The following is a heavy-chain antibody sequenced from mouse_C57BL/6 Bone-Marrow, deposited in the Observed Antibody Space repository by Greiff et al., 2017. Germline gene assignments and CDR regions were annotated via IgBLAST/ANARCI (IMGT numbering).Heavy chain of an antibody. J-gene: IGHJ2*01. V-gene: IGHV5-6*01. D-gene: IGHD2-1*01. CDR1: GFTFSSYG. CDR3: ARHAGGNYAETVDY. Sequence: EVKLVESGGDLVKPGGSLKLSCAASGFTFSSYGMSWVRQTPDKRLEWVATISSGGSYTYYPDSVKGRFTISRDNAKNTLYLQMSSLKSEDTAMYYCARHAGGNYAETVDYWGQGTTLTVSS. CDR2: ISSGGSYT.